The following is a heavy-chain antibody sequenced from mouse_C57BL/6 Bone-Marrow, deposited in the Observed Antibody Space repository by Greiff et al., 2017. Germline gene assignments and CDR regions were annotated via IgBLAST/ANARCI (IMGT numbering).Heavy chain of an antibody. CDR1: GYTFTSYG. J-gene: IGHJ1*03. CDR2: IYPRSGNT. Sequence: QVQLQQSGAELARPGASVKLSCKASGYTFTSYGISWVKQRTGQGLEWIGEIYPRSGNTYYNEKFKGKATLTADKSYSTAYMEIRSLTSEDSAGYVCAGSGDLITAVGYFDFWGTGTAVTVSS. CDR3: AGSGDLITAVGYFDF. D-gene: IGHD1-1*01. V-gene: IGHV1-81*01.